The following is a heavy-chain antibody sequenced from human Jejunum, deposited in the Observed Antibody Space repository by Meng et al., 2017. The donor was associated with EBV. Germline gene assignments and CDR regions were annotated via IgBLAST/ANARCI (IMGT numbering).Heavy chain of an antibody. CDR1: GDSITRGAYL. D-gene: IGHD4-17*01. Sequence: QLQLQESRSGLVKPSQTLSLTCAVSGDSITRGAYLWSWIRQPPGKGLEWIGNIYHIGSTYYNPSLKSRVTISVDRSKNQFSLKLTSVTAADTAVYYCARGGPDFGDYVPFDYWGQGTLVTVSS. CDR3: ARGGPDFGDYVPFDY. V-gene: IGHV4-30-2*01. CDR2: IYHIGST. J-gene: IGHJ4*02.